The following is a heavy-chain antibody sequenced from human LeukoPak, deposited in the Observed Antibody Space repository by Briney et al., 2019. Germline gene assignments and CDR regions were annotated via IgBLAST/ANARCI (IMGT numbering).Heavy chain of an antibody. CDR1: GGSISSYY. J-gene: IGHJ6*02. CDR2: IYTSGST. CDR3: ARDQQLGNYYYYGMDV. V-gene: IGHV4-4*07. D-gene: IGHD6-13*01. Sequence: PSETLSLTCTVSGGSISSYYWSWIRQPAGKGLEWIGRIYTSGSTNYNPSLKSRVTMSVDTSKNQFSLKLSSVTAADTAVYYCARDQQLGNYYYYGMDVWGQGTTVTVSS.